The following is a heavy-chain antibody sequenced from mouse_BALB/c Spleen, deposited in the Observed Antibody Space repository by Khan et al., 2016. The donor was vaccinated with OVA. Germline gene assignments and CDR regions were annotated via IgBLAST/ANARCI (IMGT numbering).Heavy chain of an antibody. D-gene: IGHD1-1*01. CDR2: ISYSGNT. CDR1: GYSITSDYA. V-gene: IGHV3-2*02. Sequence: EVKLLESGPGLVKPSQSLSLTCTVTGYSITSDYAWNWIRQFPGNKLEWMGYISYSGNTKYNPSLKSRISITRDTSENQFFLQLNSVTTEDTATYYCARIYGGDFDYWGQGTTLTVSS. J-gene: IGHJ2*01. CDR3: ARIYGGDFDY.